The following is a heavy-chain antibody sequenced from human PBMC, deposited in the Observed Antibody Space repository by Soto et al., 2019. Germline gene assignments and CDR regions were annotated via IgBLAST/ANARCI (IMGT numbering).Heavy chain of an antibody. D-gene: IGHD2-2*02. J-gene: IGHJ5*02. V-gene: IGHV3-21*06. CDR1: GFTFSTYN. CDR3: TRRYCTTTNCYSIDL. Sequence: EVQLLESGGGLVKPGGSLRLSCAASGFTFSTYNMNWVRQAPGKGLEWVSSISTSGGHIYYADSVRGRSTISRDNAENSLYLQMNSLRAEDTAVYFCTRRYCTTTNCYSIDLWGQGTLVTVSS. CDR2: ISTSGGHI.